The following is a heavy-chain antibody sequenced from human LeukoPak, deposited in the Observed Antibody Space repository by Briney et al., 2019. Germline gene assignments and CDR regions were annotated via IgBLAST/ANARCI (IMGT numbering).Heavy chain of an antibody. Sequence: SETLSLTCTVSGGFISNYYWSWIRQPPGKGLEWIGYISYSGSTIYNPSLMSRVTISLGTSKNQFSLKLTSVTAADTAVYFCARHSTTDLYSFDFWGQGTLVTVSS. CDR2: ISYSGST. CDR1: GGFISNYY. J-gene: IGHJ4*02. V-gene: IGHV4-59*08. D-gene: IGHD2/OR15-2a*01. CDR3: ARHSTTDLYSFDF.